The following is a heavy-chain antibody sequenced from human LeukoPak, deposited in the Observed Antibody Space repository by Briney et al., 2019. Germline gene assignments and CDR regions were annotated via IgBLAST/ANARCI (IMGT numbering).Heavy chain of an antibody. CDR1: GFTFDDYA. D-gene: IGHD3-16*02. CDR3: AKVRDTFVLYYYMDV. CDR2: ISWNSGSI. V-gene: IGHV3-9*01. Sequence: GGSLRLSCAASGFTFDDYAMYWVRQAPGKGLEWVSGISWNSGSIGYADSVKGRFTISRDNSKNTLYLQMNGLRAEDTAVYYCAKVRDTFVLYYYMDVWGKGTTVIVSS. J-gene: IGHJ6*03.